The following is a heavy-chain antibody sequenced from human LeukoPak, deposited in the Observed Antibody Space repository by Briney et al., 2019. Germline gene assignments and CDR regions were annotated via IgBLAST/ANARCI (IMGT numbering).Heavy chain of an antibody. V-gene: IGHV3-30-3*01. CDR1: GFTFSSYA. CDR3: ARPIAVAGDY. J-gene: IGHJ4*02. CDR2: ISYDGSNK. Sequence: GGSLRLSCAASGFTFSSYAMHWVRQAPGKGLERVAVISYDGSNKYYADSVKGRFTISRDNSKNTLYLQMNSLRAEDTAVYYCARPIAVAGDYWGQGTLVTVSS. D-gene: IGHD6-19*01.